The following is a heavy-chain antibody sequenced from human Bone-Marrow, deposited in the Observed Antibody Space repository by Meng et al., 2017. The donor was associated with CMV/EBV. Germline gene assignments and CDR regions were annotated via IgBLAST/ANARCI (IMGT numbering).Heavy chain of an antibody. J-gene: IGHJ4*02. CDR3: VRDRAGRYDD. Sequence: SETLSLTCTVSGASARSGTDYWSWIRQPPGKGLEWIGYISYSGTTNYNPSLKSRVTITGDTSRNQFSLRLRSVTAADTAIYYCVRDRAGRYDDWGQGKLVTVAS. CDR1: GASARSGTDY. V-gene: IGHV4-61*01. CDR2: ISYSGTT. D-gene: IGHD1-26*01.